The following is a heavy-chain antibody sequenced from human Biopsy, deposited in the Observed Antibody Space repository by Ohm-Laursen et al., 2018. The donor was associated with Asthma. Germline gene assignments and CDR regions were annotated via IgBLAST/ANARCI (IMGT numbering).Heavy chain of an antibody. V-gene: IGHV2-70*04. Sequence: TRTLTLTSTLSGLSLSKTGMRVSWIRQPPGKALEWLARIDWDDDKFYSASLKTRLTISKDTSKNQVVLTMTTMDPVDTATYYCAREQQLGNFDYWGQGTLVTVSS. CDR1: GLSLSKTGMR. J-gene: IGHJ4*02. CDR3: AREQQLGNFDY. D-gene: IGHD6-13*01. CDR2: IDWDDDK.